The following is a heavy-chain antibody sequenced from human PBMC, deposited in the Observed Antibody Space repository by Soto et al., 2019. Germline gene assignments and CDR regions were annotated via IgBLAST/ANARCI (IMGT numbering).Heavy chain of an antibody. V-gene: IGHV3-53*01. J-gene: IGHJ6*02. Sequence: RLSCAASGSTVSSNYMSRVRQAPGKGLEWVSVIYSGGSTYYADSVKGRFTISRDNSKNTLYLQMNSLRAEDTAVYYCARDRHCSGGSCHYYYGMDVWGQGTTVTVSS. CDR3: ARDRHCSGGSCHYYYGMDV. CDR1: GSTVSSNY. D-gene: IGHD2-15*01. CDR2: IYSGGST.